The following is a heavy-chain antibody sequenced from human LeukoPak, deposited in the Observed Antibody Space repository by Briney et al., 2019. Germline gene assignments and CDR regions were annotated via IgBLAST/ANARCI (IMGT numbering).Heavy chain of an antibody. D-gene: IGHD5-18*01. V-gene: IGHV1-2*02. J-gene: IGHJ6*03. CDR1: GYTFTGYY. Sequence: GASVKVSCKASGYTFTGYYMHWVRQAPGQGLEWMGWINPNSGGTNYAQKFQGRVTMTRDTSISTAYMELSRLRSDDTAVYYCARAVDTAMVRQRNYYYYYYMDVWGKGTTVTVSS. CDR2: INPNSGGT. CDR3: ARAVDTAMVRQRNYYYYYYMDV.